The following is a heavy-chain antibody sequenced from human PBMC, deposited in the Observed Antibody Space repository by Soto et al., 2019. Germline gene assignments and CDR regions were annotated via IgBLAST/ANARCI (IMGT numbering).Heavy chain of an antibody. CDR1: GGSFSGYY. CDR2: INDSGNT. V-gene: IGHV4-34*01. CDR3: AREVCTTSCYVDY. D-gene: IGHD2-2*01. Sequence: PSETLSLSSAVYGGSFSGYYWSWVRQPPGKGLEWIAEINDSGNTDYNPSLKSRVTISVDRSKNQFSLKLKSVTAADTAVYYCAREVCTTSCYVDYWGHGTLVTVSS. J-gene: IGHJ4*01.